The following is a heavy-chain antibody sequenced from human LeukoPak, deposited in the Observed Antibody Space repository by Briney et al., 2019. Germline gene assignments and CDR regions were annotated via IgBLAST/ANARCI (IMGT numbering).Heavy chain of an antibody. V-gene: IGHV4-34*01. J-gene: IGHJ4*02. Sequence: SETLSLTCAVYGGSFSGYYWSWIRQPPGKGLEWIGEINHSGSTNYNPSLKSRVTISVDTSKNQFSLKLSSVTAADTAVYYCARLQLGDFFFDYWGQGTLVTVSS. CDR3: ARLQLGDFFFDY. D-gene: IGHD7-27*01. CDR2: INHSGST. CDR1: GGSFSGYY.